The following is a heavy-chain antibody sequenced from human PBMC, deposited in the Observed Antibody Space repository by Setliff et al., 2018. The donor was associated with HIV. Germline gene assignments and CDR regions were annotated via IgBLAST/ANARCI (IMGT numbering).Heavy chain of an antibody. CDR1: GFTFSTYW. Sequence: LRLSCAASGFTFSTYWMHWVRQAPGKGLVWVSHINNDGRKTTYADSVKGRFTVSRDNAKNSVYLQMNSLRAEDTAMYYCVRPVREPVDWGRGTLVTGLL. CDR2: INNDGRKT. D-gene: IGHD6-19*01. V-gene: IGHV3-74*03. CDR3: VRPVREPVD. J-gene: IGHJ4*02.